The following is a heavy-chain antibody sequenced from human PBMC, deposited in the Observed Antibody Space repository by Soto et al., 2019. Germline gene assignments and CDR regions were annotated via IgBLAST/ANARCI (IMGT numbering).Heavy chain of an antibody. CDR1: GYTFTSYG. J-gene: IGHJ3*02. CDR3: AGTYYYDSSGYDDAFDI. V-gene: IGHV1-18*01. Sequence: AASVKVSCKASGYTFTSYGISWVRQAPGQGLEWMGWISAYNGNTNYAQKLQGRVTMTTDTSTSTAYMELRSLRSDDTAVYYCAGTYYYDSSGYDDAFDIWGQGTMVTVSS. D-gene: IGHD3-22*01. CDR2: ISAYNGNT.